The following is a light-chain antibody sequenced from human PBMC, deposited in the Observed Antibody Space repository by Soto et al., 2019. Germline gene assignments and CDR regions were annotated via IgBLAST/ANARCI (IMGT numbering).Light chain of an antibody. CDR3: QQLESYPST. CDR2: AAS. J-gene: IGKJ4*01. Sequence: DIQMTQSASSLSASVGDRVTITCRASQSISSYLNWYQQKPGKAPKLLIYAASTLQSGVPSRFSGSGSGTDFTLTISSLQPEDFATYYCQQLESYPSTFGGGTKVDI. V-gene: IGKV1-39*01. CDR1: QSISSY.